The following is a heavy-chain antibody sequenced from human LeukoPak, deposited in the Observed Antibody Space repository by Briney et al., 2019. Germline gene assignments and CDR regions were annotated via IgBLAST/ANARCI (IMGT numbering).Heavy chain of an antibody. J-gene: IGHJ1*01. CDR3: AQDRFSFVH. CDR2: ISDGESP. CDR1: GGSISYYY. V-gene: IGHV4-59*01. D-gene: IGHD2-2*01. Sequence: SETLSLTCSVSGGSISYYYWSWIRQFPGKGLEWIGYISDGESPDYNPSLQSRVTIYVDSSKNQFFLNLTSVTAADTAVYYCAQDRFSFVHWGQGTLVTVSS.